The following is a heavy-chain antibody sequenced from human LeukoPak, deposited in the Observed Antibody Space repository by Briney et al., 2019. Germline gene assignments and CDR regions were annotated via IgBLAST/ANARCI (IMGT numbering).Heavy chain of an antibody. Sequence: SETLSLTCTVSGGSISSYYWSWIRQPAGKGLEWIGRIYTSGSTNYNPSLKSRVTISVDTSKNQFSLKLSSVTAADTAIYYCARHDCSGGSCYYYGMDVWGQGTTVTVSS. J-gene: IGHJ6*02. CDR1: GGSISSYY. CDR3: ARHDCSGGSCYYYGMDV. CDR2: IYTSGST. V-gene: IGHV4-4*07. D-gene: IGHD2-15*01.